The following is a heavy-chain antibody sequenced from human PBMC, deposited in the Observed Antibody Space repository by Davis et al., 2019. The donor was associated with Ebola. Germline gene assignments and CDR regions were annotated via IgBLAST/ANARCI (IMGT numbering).Heavy chain of an antibody. CDR3: ARLYSSSVPFDY. Sequence: MPSETLSLTCAVYGGSFSGYYWSWIRQPPGKGLEWIGEINHSGSTNYNPSLKSRVTISVDTSKNQFSLKLSSVTAADTAVYYCARLYSSSVPFDYWGQGTLVTVSS. D-gene: IGHD6-6*01. CDR2: INHSGST. V-gene: IGHV4-34*01. CDR1: GGSFSGYY. J-gene: IGHJ4*02.